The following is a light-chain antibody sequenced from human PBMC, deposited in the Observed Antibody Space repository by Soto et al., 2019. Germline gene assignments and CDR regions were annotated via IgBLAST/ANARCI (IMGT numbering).Light chain of an antibody. V-gene: IGLV7-46*01. J-gene: IGLJ2*01. CDR1: TGAVTSVHY. CDR3: LLCYSGTGV. Sequence: QAVVTQEPSLTVSPGGTVTLTCGSRTGAVTSVHYPYWFQQKPGQAPRTLIYDKSDKDSWTPARFAGSLRGGKASLTLSGAQPEDEAEDYCLLCYSGTGVFGGGTKLTVL. CDR2: DKS.